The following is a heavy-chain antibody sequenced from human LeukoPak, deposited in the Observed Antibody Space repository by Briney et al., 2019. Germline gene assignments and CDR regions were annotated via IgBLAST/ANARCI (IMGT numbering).Heavy chain of an antibody. J-gene: IGHJ6*02. CDR3: AREGSGYYGWYV. Sequence: AGSLTLSCAVSGFTFSSNRMKWDRQAPGQGREWVSYTYSSNSYKYYADSGKGRLTISRDNAKNSLYLKMNSLTAEYTALYSCAREGSGYYGWYVWGQGTTVSVSS. V-gene: IGHV3-21*05. CDR1: GFTFSSNR. CDR2: TYSSNSYK.